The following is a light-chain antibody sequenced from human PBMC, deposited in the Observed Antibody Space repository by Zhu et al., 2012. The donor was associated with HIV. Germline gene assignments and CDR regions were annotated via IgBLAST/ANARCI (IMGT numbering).Light chain of an antibody. Sequence: EVVLTQPPATLSVSPGERATLSCRASQSVSTNLAWYQQKPGQPPRLLIFGASTRATGIPARFTGSGSGTEFTLTITSVQAEDFAVYHCQEYYDWPLYAFGQGSKLEI. J-gene: IGKJ2*01. CDR2: GAS. CDR3: QEYYDWPLYA. CDR1: QSVSTN. V-gene: IGKV3-15*01.